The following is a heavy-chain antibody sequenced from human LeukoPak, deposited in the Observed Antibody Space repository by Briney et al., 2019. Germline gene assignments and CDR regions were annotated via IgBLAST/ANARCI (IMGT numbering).Heavy chain of an antibody. Sequence: GGSLRLSCAASRFTFSDYYMSWIRQAPGKGLEWVSYISSSGSTIYYTHSVKGRCTISRDNVKNSLYLQMNSLRAEDTAVYYCARDARPKLLWFGKTHVGDYWGQGTLVTVSS. CDR3: ARDARPKLLWFGKTHVGDY. J-gene: IGHJ4*02. V-gene: IGHV3-11*01. CDR1: RFTFSDYY. D-gene: IGHD3-10*01. CDR2: ISSSGSTI.